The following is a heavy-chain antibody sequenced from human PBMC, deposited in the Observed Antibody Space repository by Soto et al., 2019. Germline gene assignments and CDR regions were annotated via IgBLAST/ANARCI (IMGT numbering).Heavy chain of an antibody. D-gene: IGHD4-17*01. CDR3: ARDFSTGSYYYYGMDV. J-gene: IGHJ6*02. V-gene: IGHV4-59*01. CDR2: IHYSGST. CDR1: GGSISSYY. Sequence: SETLSLTCTVSGGSISSYYWSWIRQPPGKGLEWIGYIHYSGSTNYNPSLKSRVTISVDTSKNQFSLKLSSVTAADTAVYYCARDFSTGSYYYYGMDVWGQGTTVTVSS.